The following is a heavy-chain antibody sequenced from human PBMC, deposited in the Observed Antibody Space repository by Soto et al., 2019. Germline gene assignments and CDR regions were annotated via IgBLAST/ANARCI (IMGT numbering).Heavy chain of an antibody. V-gene: IGHV3-30*18. D-gene: IGHD3-3*01. Sequence: QVQLVESGGGVVQPGRSLRLSCAASGFTFSSYGMYWVRQAPGKGLEWVAVISYDGSNKYYADSVKGRFTISRDNSKNTLYLQMNSLRAEDTAVYYCAKDLRFLDPESGPVGMDVWGQGTTVTVSS. J-gene: IGHJ6*02. CDR1: GFTFSSYG. CDR3: AKDLRFLDPESGPVGMDV. CDR2: ISYDGSNK.